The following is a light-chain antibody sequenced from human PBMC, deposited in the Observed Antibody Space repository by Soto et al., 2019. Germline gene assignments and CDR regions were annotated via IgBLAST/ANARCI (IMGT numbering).Light chain of an antibody. CDR2: GAS. CDR3: QQRSNWPPIT. J-gene: IGKJ5*01. Sequence: EIVLTQSPATLSLSPGGRATLSCRASQSVSLSLAWYQQKPGQAPRLLIYGASTRATGIPARFSGSVSGTDFTLTISSLEPEDFAVYYCQQRSNWPPITFGQGTRLEI. V-gene: IGKV3-11*01. CDR1: QSVSLS.